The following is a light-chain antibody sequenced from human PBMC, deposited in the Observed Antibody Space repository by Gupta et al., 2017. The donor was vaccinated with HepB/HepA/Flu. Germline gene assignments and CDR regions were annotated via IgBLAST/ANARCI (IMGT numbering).Light chain of an antibody. Sequence: DIVMTQSPDSLAVSLGERATINCKSSQNVLYSNNKDFLAWYQQKPGHPTTVLISWASTRESGVPDRFSGSESGTAFTLTISSLKAENVAVYSCKQDDDTPITFGQGTRLEIK. J-gene: IGKJ5*01. CDR3: KQDDDTPIT. CDR1: QNVLYSNNKDF. V-gene: IGKV4-1*01. CDR2: WAS.